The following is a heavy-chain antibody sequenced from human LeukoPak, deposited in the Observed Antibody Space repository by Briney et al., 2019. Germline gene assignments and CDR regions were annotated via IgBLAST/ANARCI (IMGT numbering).Heavy chain of an antibody. CDR1: GYTFTGYY. V-gene: IGHV1-2*02. Sequence: ASVKVSCKASGYTFTGYYMHWVRQAPGQGLEWMGWINPNSGGTNYAQKFQGRVTMTRDTSISTAYMKLSRLRSDDTAVYYCARDRRGYSYGPLDYWGQGTLVTVSS. CDR2: INPNSGGT. CDR3: ARDRRGYSYGPLDY. J-gene: IGHJ4*02. D-gene: IGHD5-18*01.